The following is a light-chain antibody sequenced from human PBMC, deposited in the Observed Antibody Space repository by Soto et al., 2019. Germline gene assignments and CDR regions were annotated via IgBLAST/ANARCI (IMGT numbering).Light chain of an antibody. CDR1: QMIDTY. J-gene: IGKJ2*01. Sequence: IQMTQSPSSLSANVGDRVTITCQASQMIDTYLNWYQHKPGEAPRLLIHSASTLQSGAPSRFSGSGSGTHFTLTFSSLRSEDSATYYCQQSYENPPSFGQGTKLEI. V-gene: IGKV1-39*01. CDR3: QQSYENPPS. CDR2: SAS.